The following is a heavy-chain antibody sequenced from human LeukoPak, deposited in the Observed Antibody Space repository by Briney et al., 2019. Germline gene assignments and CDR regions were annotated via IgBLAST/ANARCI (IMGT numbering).Heavy chain of an antibody. Sequence: ASVKVSCKASGYTFTGYIMHWVRQAPGQGLEWMGWINPNSGNTGYAQKFQGRVTITADKSTSTPYMELSSLRSEDTAVYYCAAPPHSSGWDPFDYWGQGTLVTVSS. CDR1: GYTFTGYI. V-gene: IGHV1-8*03. CDR3: AAPPHSSGWDPFDY. D-gene: IGHD6-19*01. CDR2: INPNSGNT. J-gene: IGHJ4*02.